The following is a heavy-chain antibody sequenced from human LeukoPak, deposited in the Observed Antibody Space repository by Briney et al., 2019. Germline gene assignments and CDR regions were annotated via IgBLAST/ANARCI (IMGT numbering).Heavy chain of an antibody. CDR2: IYYSGST. J-gene: IGHJ6*03. CDR1: GGSISSGGYY. Sequence: NPSETLSLTCTVSGGSISSGGYYWSWIRQHPGKGLGWIGYIYYSGSTYYNPSLKSRVTISVDTSKNQFSLKLSSVTAADTAVYYCAREAGHPPKYSSGWYGYYYYMDVWGKGTTVTVSS. CDR3: AREAGHPPKYSSGWYGYYYYMDV. D-gene: IGHD6-19*01. V-gene: IGHV4-31*03.